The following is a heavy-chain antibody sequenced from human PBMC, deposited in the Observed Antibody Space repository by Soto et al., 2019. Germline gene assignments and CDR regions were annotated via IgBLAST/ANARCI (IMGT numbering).Heavy chain of an antibody. Sequence: QVQLQQWGAGLLKPSETLPLTCAVYGGSFSGYYWSWIRQPPGKGLEWIGEINHSGSTNYNPSLKSRVTISVDTSKNQFSLKLSSVTAADTAVYYCARVLLAGRVPAAIPFDYWGQGTLVTVSS. D-gene: IGHD2-2*01. J-gene: IGHJ4*02. CDR1: GGSFSGYY. V-gene: IGHV4-34*01. CDR2: INHSGST. CDR3: ARVLLAGRVPAAIPFDY.